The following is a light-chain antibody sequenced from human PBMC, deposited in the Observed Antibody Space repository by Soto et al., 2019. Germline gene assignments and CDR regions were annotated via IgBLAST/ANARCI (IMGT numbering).Light chain of an antibody. CDR2: GNS. V-gene: IGLV1-40*01. CDR3: QSYDSSLSGSV. CDR1: RSNIGAGYH. Sequence: QSVLTQPPPVSGAPGQRVTISCTGSRSNIGAGYHVHWYQQLPGTAPKLLIYGNSNRPSGVPDRFSGSKSGTSASLAITGLQAEDEADYYCQSYDSSLSGSVFGGGTKLTVL. J-gene: IGLJ3*02.